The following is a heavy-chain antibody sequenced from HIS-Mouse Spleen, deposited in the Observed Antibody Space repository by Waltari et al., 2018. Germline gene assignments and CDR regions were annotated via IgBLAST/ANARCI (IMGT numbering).Heavy chain of an antibody. V-gene: IGHV3-30*18. Sequence: QVQLVESGGGVVQPGRSLRLSCAASGFTFSSYGMHWVRQAPGKGLEWVAVISYDGSNKCYADSVKGRFTISRDNSKNTLYLQMNSLRAEDTAVYYCAKDRGSQFDYWGQGTLVTVSS. CDR2: ISYDGSNK. J-gene: IGHJ4*02. CDR1: GFTFSSYG. D-gene: IGHD1-26*01. CDR3: AKDRGSQFDY.